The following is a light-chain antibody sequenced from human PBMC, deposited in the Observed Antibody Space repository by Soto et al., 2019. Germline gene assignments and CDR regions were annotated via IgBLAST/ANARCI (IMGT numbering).Light chain of an antibody. Sequence: GLTQSPATLSLSPGERATLSCRASQIISNSLAWYQQKPGQAPRLIINDASNRATGIPARFSGSGSGTDFTLTISSLEPEDFVVYYCQQRNNWPITFGQGTRLEIK. CDR2: DAS. CDR1: QIISNS. J-gene: IGKJ5*01. CDR3: QQRNNWPIT. V-gene: IGKV3-11*01.